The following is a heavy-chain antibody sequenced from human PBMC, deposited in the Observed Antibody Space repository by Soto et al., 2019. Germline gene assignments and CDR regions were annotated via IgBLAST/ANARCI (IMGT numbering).Heavy chain of an antibody. Sequence: TSETLSLTCTVSGGSINSYYWNWIRQPPGKGLESIGCIYYTGTTYYIPSLKSRVTISVDTSNNQFSLKLTSVTAADTAVYYCARSRGRAVAVDYWGQGALVTVSS. D-gene: IGHD6-19*01. CDR1: GGSINSYY. J-gene: IGHJ4*02. CDR2: IYYTGTT. V-gene: IGHV4-59*01. CDR3: ARSRGRAVAVDY.